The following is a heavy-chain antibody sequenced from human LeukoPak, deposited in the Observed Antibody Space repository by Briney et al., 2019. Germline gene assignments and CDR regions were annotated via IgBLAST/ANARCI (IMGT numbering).Heavy chain of an antibody. D-gene: IGHD2-2*01. CDR3: AKEFHCSSTSCYYYYYYMDV. CDR1: GFTFSRYW. CDR2: IKEDGSET. Sequence: GGSLRLSCEVSGFTFSRYWMTWVRQASGKSLEWVANIKEDGSETYYVGSVKGRFTISRDNVMNTLYLQMNSLRAEDTAVYYCAKEFHCSSTSCYYYYYYMDVWGKGTTVTISS. V-gene: IGHV3-7*03. J-gene: IGHJ6*03.